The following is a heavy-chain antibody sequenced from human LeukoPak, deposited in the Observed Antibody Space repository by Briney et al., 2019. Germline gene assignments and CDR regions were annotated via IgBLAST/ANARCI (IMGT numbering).Heavy chain of an antibody. V-gene: IGHV4-39*01. J-gene: IGHJ4*02. CDR2: IYYSGST. D-gene: IGHD2-2*01. CDR3: AGHARVIPAAPYYFDY. Sequence: SETLSLTCTASGVSISSSPYYWGWIRQPPGKGLEWIGSIYYSGSTYYNPSLKSRVTISVDTSKNQFSLKLTSVTAADTAVYYCAGHARVIPAAPYYFDYWGQGTLVTVSS. CDR1: GVSISSSPYY.